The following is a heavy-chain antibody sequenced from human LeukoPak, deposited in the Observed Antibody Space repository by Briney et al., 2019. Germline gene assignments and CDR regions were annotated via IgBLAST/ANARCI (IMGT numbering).Heavy chain of an antibody. D-gene: IGHD3-10*02. J-gene: IGHJ4*02. Sequence: PGGSLRLSCAASGFTFSNAWMSWVRQAPGKGLEWVGRIKSKTDGGTTDYAAPVKGRFTISRDDSKNTLYLQMNSLKTEDTAVYYCTTAPLFGELLKSWGQGTLVTVSS. CDR2: IKSKTDGGTT. CDR1: GFTFSNAW. V-gene: IGHV3-15*01. CDR3: TTAPLFGELLKS.